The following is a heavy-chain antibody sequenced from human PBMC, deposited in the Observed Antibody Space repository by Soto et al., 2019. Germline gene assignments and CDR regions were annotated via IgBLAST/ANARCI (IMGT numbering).Heavy chain of an antibody. J-gene: IGHJ4*02. CDR2: ISGSGGST. D-gene: IGHD2-8*01. CDR3: ANAAMVYRTSPGFDY. Sequence: EVQLLESGGGLVQPGGSLRLSCAASGFTFSSYAMSWVRQAPGKGLEWVSAISGSGGSTYYADAVQGRFTISRDHSKIMLYLPKNILRAEDTAVYYCANAAMVYRTSPGFDYWGQGTLVTVSS. V-gene: IGHV3-23*01. CDR1: GFTFSSYA.